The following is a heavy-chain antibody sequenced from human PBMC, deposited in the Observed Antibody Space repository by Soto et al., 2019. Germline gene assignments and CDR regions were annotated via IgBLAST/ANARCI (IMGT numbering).Heavy chain of an antibody. CDR1: GGSFSGYY. Sequence: PSETLSLTCAVYGGSFSGYYWSWIRQPPGKGLEWIGEINHSRSTNYNPSLKSRVTISVDTSKNQFSLKLSSVTAADTAVYYCARGSRSTVTKSLDYWGQGVQVT. CDR2: INHSRST. CDR3: ARGSRSTVTKSLDY. D-gene: IGHD4-17*01. J-gene: IGHJ4*02. V-gene: IGHV4-34*01.